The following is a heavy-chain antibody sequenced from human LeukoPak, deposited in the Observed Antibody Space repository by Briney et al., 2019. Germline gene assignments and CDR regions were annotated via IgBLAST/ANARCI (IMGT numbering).Heavy chain of an antibody. CDR1: GYTFTSYA. CDR3: ARSYDFWSGPDY. CDR2: ISAGNGNT. V-gene: IGHV1-3*03. J-gene: IGHJ4*02. D-gene: IGHD3-3*01. Sequence: ASVTVSCRPSGYTFTSYAVVWVRQAPGQGLEWMGWISAGNGNTKYSREFQGRVTITRDTSTSTAYMELGSLRSEDMAVYYCARSYDFWSGPDYWGQGTLVTVSS.